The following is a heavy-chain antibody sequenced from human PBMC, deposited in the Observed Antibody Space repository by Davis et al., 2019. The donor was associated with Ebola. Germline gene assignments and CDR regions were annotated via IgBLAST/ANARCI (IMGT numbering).Heavy chain of an antibody. CDR1: GFTFSSYA. Sequence: GGSLRLSCSASGFTFSSYAMHWVRQAPGKGLEYVSAISSNGGSTYYADSVKGRFTISRDNSKNTLYLQMSSLRSEDTAVYYCAASQFEEDRFFYYYGMDVWGQGTTVTVSS. CDR2: ISSNGGST. J-gene: IGHJ6*02. D-gene: IGHD3-10*01. CDR3: AASQFEEDRFFYYYGMDV. V-gene: IGHV3-64D*08.